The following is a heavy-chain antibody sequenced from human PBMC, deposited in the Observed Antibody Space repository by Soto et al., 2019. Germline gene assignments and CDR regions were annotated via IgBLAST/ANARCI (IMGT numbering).Heavy chain of an antibody. J-gene: IGHJ4*02. V-gene: IGHV3-15*01. D-gene: IGHD3-16*02. CDR2: IKSKTDGGTT. CDR1: GFTFSNAW. CDR3: TTSPYDYIWGSYRYFDY. Sequence: GGSLRLSCAASGFTFSNAWMSWVRQAPGKGLEWVGRIKSKTDGGTTDYAAPVKGRFTISRDDSKNTLYLQMNSLKTEDTAVYYCTTSPYDYIWGSYRYFDYWGQGTLVTVSS.